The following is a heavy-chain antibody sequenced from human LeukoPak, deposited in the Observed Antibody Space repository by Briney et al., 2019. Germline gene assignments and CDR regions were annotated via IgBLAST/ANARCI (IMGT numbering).Heavy chain of an antibody. J-gene: IGHJ4*02. CDR3: ARGWFGELSAVFDY. Sequence: PSETLSLTCNVSSGSINSGDYYWSWIRQPPGKGLEWIGDIDYTRSTSYSPSLKSRVTISIDTSKNQFSLKLSSVTAADTAVYYCARGWFGELSAVFDYWGQGTLVTVSS. CDR2: IDYTRST. V-gene: IGHV4-30-4*01. D-gene: IGHD3-10*01. CDR1: SGSINSGDYY.